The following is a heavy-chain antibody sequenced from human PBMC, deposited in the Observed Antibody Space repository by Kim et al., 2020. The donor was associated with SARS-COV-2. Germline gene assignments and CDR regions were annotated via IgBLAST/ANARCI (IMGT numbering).Heavy chain of an antibody. V-gene: IGHV3-30*04. Sequence: GGSLRLSCAASGFTFSSYAMHWVRQAPGKGLEWVAVISYDGSNKYYADSVKGRFTISRDNSKNTLYLQMNSLRAEDTAVYYCARDIGDPPDYWGQGTLVTVSS. CDR1: GFTFSSYA. CDR3: ARDIGDPPDY. D-gene: IGHD1-26*01. J-gene: IGHJ4*02. CDR2: ISYDGSNK.